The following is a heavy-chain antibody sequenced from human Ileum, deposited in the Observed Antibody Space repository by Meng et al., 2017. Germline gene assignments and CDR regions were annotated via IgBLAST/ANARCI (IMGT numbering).Heavy chain of an antibody. Sequence: EVRLVGSGGGLVQPGGSLGLSCAASGFSVSSDFMIWVRQAPGKGPEWVSMIHRTAGTFFADSVKGRFMISKDDSKNTLFLQMDSLRSEDTAVYHCANRFLWGPGTLVTVAS. CDR1: GFSVSSDF. CDR2: IHRTAGT. V-gene: IGHV3-66*02. D-gene: IGHD2/OR15-2a*01. J-gene: IGHJ4*02. CDR3: ANRFL.